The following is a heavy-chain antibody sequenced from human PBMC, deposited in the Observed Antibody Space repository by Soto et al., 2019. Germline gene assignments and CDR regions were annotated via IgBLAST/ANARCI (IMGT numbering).Heavy chain of an antibody. D-gene: IGHD6-13*01. Sequence: SETLSLTCAVYGGSFSGYYWSWIRQPPGKGLEWIGEINHSGSTNYNPSLKSRVTISVDTSKNQFSLKLSSVTAAETAVYYCARGGDSSSCEPFDYWGQGTLDTSPQ. CDR2: INHSGST. J-gene: IGHJ4*02. CDR1: GGSFSGYY. V-gene: IGHV4-34*01. CDR3: ARGGDSSSCEPFDY.